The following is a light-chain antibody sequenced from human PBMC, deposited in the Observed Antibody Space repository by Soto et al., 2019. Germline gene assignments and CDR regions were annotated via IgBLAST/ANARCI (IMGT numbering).Light chain of an antibody. Sequence: EIVLPQSPATLSLSPGARAPLSCRASQGVNRYLAWYQQKPGQAPRLLIYDASNRATGVPARFSGSGSGTEFTLTISSLQSEDFAVYYCQQYNNWPRTVGQGTKVDIK. J-gene: IGKJ1*01. CDR1: QGVNRY. V-gene: IGKV3-11*01. CDR2: DAS. CDR3: QQYNNWPRT.